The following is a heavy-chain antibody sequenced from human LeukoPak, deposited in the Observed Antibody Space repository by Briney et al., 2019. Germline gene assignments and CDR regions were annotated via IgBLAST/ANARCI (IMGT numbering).Heavy chain of an antibody. Sequence: GGSLRLSCAASGFTFSSYGMHWVRQAPGKGLEWVAVISYDGSNKYYADSVKGRFTISRDNSKNTLYLQMNSLRAEDTAVYYCAKDREGYSSSVGGYWGQGTLVTVSS. V-gene: IGHV3-30*18. CDR1: GFTFSSYG. J-gene: IGHJ4*02. CDR3: AKDREGYSSSVGGY. D-gene: IGHD6-13*01. CDR2: ISYDGSNK.